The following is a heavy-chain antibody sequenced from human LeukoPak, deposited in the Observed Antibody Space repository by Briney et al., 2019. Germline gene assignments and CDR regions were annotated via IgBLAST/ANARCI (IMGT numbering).Heavy chain of an antibody. V-gene: IGHV4-39*07. CDR1: GGSISSSTYY. Sequence: SETLSLTCTVSGGSISSSTYYGGWIRQPPGKGLEWIGSIFYSGNTYYNPSLKSRVTISIDTSKNQFSLKLSSVTAADTAVYYCARTRGIAAAGIMFAVWFDPWGQGTLVTVSS. CDR2: IFYSGNT. D-gene: IGHD6-13*01. J-gene: IGHJ5*02. CDR3: ARTRGIAAAGIMFAVWFDP.